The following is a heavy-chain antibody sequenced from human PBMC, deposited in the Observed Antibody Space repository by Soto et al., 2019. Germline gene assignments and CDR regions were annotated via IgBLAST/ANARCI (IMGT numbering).Heavy chain of an antibody. V-gene: IGHV4-4*07. D-gene: IGHD2-2*01. CDR3: AREYCSSTSCYKDY. Sequence: PAETLSLTCTVSGGSISSYYCIFIRHPAGKGLEWIGRIYTSGSTNYNPSLKSRVTMSVDTSKNQFSLKLSSVTAADTAVYYCAREYCSSTSCYKDYWGQGTLVTVSS. CDR2: IYTSGST. J-gene: IGHJ4*02. CDR1: GGSISSYY.